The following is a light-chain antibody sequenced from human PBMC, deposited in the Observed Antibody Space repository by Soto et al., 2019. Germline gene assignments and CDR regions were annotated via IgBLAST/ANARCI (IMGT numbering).Light chain of an antibody. CDR1: SSDVGGYNY. V-gene: IGLV2-14*01. CDR3: SSYTSSTTQI. CDR2: DVT. J-gene: IGLJ1*01. Sequence: QSVLTQPASVSGSPGQSITISCTGTSSDVGGYNYVSWYQQHPGKAPKLMIYDVTNRPSGVSNRFSGSKSGNTASLTISGLQAEDEADYDCSSYTSSTTQIFGIGTKVTVL.